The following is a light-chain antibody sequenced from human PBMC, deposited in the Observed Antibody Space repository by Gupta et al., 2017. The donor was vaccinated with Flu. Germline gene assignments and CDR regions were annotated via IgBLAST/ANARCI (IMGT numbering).Light chain of an antibody. CDR2: RNN. CDR1: SSNIGSNP. J-gene: IGLJ2*01. CDR3: SAWDDSLSGVV. V-gene: IGLV1-47*01. Sequence: QSVLTPPPSASGTPGPRFSTCCSGGSSNIGSNPVYWYQQLAGTAPKLLIYRNNPRPSGVPDRFSGSKSGSSAALAISGRRSEDEAVYYCSAWDDSLSGVVFGGGTKLTVL.